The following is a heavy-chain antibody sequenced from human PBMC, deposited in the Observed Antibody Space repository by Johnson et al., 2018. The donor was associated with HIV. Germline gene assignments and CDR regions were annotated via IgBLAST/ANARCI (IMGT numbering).Heavy chain of an antibody. Sequence: VQLVESGGGLAQPGGSLRLSCAASGITFRSYLLTWVRQAPGKGLEWVSHISASGASTYYADSVEGRFTISRDDSKNMLYLQMNSLRAEDTAVYYCAKGMEQWLLLGCFHIWGQGTMVSVSS. CDR1: GITFRSYL. CDR2: ISASGAST. CDR3: AKGMEQWLLLGCFHI. J-gene: IGHJ3*02. D-gene: IGHD6-19*01. V-gene: IGHV3-23*04.